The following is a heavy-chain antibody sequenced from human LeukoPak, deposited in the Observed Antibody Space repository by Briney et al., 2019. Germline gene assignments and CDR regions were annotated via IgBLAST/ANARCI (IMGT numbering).Heavy chain of an antibody. J-gene: IGHJ4*02. V-gene: IGHV4-59*01. CDR3: ARGEPYYYGSGTLVDYFDY. CDR1: GGSISSYY. D-gene: IGHD3-10*01. CDR2: ISYSGST. Sequence: SETLSLSCTVSGGSISSYYWSWIRQPPGKGLEWVGYISYSGSTNYNPSLKSRVTISVDTSKNQFSLKLNSVTAADTAVYYCARGEPYYYGSGTLVDYFDYWGQGTLVTVSS.